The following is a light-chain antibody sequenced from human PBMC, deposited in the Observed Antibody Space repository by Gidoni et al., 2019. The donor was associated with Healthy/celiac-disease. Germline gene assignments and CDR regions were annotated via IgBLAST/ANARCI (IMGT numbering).Light chain of an antibody. J-gene: IGKJ4*01. CDR2: DAS. V-gene: IGKV1-33*01. Sequence: DIQMTQSPSSLSASVGDRVTITCQASQDISNYLNWYQQKPGKAPKLLLYDASNLETGVPSRFSGSGSGTDFTFTISSLQPEDIATYYCQQYDNPRLNGPHPTHSTFGGGTKVEIK. CDR3: QQYDNPRLNGPHPTHST. CDR1: QDISNY.